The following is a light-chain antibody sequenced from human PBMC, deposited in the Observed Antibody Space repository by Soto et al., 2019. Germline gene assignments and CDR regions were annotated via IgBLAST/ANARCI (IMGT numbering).Light chain of an antibody. Sequence: QSVLTQPPSASGTPGQRVTISCSGSSSNIGSNTVNWFQQLPGTAPKLLIYSDDQRPSGVPDRFSGSKSGTSASLAISGLRSEYEADYYCAAWDDSLNPLYVFGTGTKVTAL. CDR2: SDD. CDR1: SSNIGSNT. J-gene: IGLJ1*01. V-gene: IGLV1-44*01. CDR3: AAWDDSLNPLYV.